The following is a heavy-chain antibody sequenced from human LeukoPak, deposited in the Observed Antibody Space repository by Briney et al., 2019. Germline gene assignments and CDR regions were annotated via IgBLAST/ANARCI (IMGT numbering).Heavy chain of an antibody. J-gene: IGHJ6*03. CDR3: ASSKGYYMDV. V-gene: IGHV1-46*03. CDR1: GYTFTSYY. Sequence: ASVKVSCKASGYTFTSYYMHWVRQAPGQGLEWMGIIKPSGASPSYAQKFQGRVTMTRDTSTGTVYMELSRLRSEDTAVYYCASSKGYYMDVWGKGTTVTIS. CDR2: IKPSGASP.